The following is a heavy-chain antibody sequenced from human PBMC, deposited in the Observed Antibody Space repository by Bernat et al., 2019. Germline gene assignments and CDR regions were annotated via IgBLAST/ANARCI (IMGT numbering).Heavy chain of an antibody. CDR1: GFTFSSYW. V-gene: IGHV3-74*01. Sequence: EVLLVESGGGLVQPGGFLRPSCAASGFTFSSYWMHCVRYAPGEGLVWGSRINSDGSSTTNAASVKGRFTISRDNAKNTLYQKMISLRTEDTTVYSCARSGYYDSSGSATSYVFDIWGQGTMVTVSS. CDR2: INSDGSST. J-gene: IGHJ3*02. D-gene: IGHD3-22*01. CDR3: ARSGYYDSSGSATSYVFDI.